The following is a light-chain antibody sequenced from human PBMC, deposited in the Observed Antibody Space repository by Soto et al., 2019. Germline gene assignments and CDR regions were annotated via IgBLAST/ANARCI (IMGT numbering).Light chain of an antibody. Sequence: EIVMTQSPATLSVSPGEGATLSCWASQSVAGNLAWYQQRPGQAPRLLIYGAFTSATGIPATFCGSGSWTEFTLTISSLQAEYFAVYYCQQYNKWPLTFGGGTKVEIK. CDR3: QQYNKWPLT. V-gene: IGKV3-15*01. J-gene: IGKJ4*01. CDR2: GAF. CDR1: QSVAGN.